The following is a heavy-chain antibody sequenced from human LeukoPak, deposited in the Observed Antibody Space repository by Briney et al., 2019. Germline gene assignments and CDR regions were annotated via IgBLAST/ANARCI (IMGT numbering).Heavy chain of an antibody. Sequence: GGSLRLSCAASRFTVSSNYMGWVRQAPGKGLEWVSLIYAGGSTYYADAVKGRFTISRHNSKNTLHLQMNSLRVEDTAVYYCATAGSSELLWDYAMDVWGQGTTVTVSS. D-gene: IGHD3-10*01. CDR2: IYAGGST. V-gene: IGHV3-53*04. CDR1: RFTVSSNY. J-gene: IGHJ6*02. CDR3: ATAGSSELLWDYAMDV.